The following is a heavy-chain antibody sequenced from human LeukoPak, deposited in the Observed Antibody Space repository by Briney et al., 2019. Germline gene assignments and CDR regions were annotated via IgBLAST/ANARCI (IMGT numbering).Heavy chain of an antibody. CDR2: IFHSGSS. D-gene: IGHD1-20*01. J-gene: IGHJ4*02. Sequence: PSETLSLTCTVSGGSISSGGYYWSWIRQPPGKGLEWIGYIFHSGSSYYSPSLKSRVTISVDRSKNQFSLNLTSVTAADTAVYYCARGGMSGIDFDYWGQGTLVTVSS. V-gene: IGHV4-30-2*01. CDR1: GGSISSGGYY. CDR3: ARGGMSGIDFDY.